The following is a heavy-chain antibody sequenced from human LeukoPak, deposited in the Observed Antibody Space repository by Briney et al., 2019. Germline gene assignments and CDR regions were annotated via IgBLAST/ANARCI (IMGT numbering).Heavy chain of an antibody. J-gene: IGHJ4*02. V-gene: IGHV4-39*01. CDR2: IDESGST. Sequence: SETLSLTCTVSGGSLSKSSFYWAWPPPPPGGGPGSIGSIDESGSTYYNPSLKSRLTISVDTSKIQFSLRLRFVTAADTAVYYCAKIGMATLFDYWGQGILITGSS. CDR3: AKIGMATLFDY. D-gene: IGHD5-24*01. CDR1: GGSLSKSSFY.